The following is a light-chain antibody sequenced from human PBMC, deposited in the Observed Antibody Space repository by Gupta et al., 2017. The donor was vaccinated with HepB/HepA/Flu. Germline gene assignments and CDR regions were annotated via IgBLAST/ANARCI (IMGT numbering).Light chain of an antibody. Sequence: EIVLTQSPGTLSLSPGERGTLSCRASQTVSNNYLAWDQQKPGQPPRLLIYDASSRATGSTDRVSGGGSGTDFTLTISRMETEDFAVYFGQQSGFTFAHGVNAGIQ. CDR3: QQSGFT. V-gene: IGKV3-20*01. CDR1: QTVSNNY. CDR2: DAS. J-gene: IGKJ3*01.